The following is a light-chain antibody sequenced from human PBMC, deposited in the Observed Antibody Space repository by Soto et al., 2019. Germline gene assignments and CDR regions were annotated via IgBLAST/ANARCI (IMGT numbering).Light chain of an antibody. V-gene: IGLV2-14*01. CDR2: EVT. CDR1: SSDVGAHDF. J-gene: IGLJ2*01. CDR3: NSYTLSKTVI. Sequence: QSALTQPASVSGSPGQSITISCSGTSSDVGAHDFVSWYQHHPDKAPKVIIFEVTKRPSGVSDRFSGSKTGNTASLTISGLQAEDEADYYCNSYTLSKTVIFGGGPQLTVL.